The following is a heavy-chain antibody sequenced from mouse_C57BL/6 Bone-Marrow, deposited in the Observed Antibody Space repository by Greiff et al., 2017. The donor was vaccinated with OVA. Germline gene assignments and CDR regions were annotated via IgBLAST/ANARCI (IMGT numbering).Heavy chain of an antibody. CDR3: AIYGTPFAY. J-gene: IGHJ3*01. Sequence: QVQLQQSGAELVRPGTSVKVSCKASGYAFTNYLIEWVKQRPGQGLEWIGVINPGSGGTNYNEKFKGKATLTADKSSSTAYMQLSSLTSEDSAVYFCAIYGTPFAYWGQGTLVTVSA. V-gene: IGHV1-54*01. D-gene: IGHD1-1*01. CDR2: INPGSGGT. CDR1: GYAFTNYL.